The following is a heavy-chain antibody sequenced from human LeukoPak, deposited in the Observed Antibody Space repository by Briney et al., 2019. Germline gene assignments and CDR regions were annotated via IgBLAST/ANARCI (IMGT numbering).Heavy chain of an antibody. CDR2: INHSGST. V-gene: IGHV4-34*01. Sequence: PSETLSLTCAVYGGSFSGYYWSWIRQPPGKGLEWIWEINHSGSTNYNPSLKSRVTISVDTSKNQFSLKLSSVTAADTAVYYCARGPPVLRFLEWLLTFDYWGQGTLVTVSS. D-gene: IGHD3-3*01. CDR3: ARGPPVLRFLEWLLTFDY. CDR1: GGSFSGYY. J-gene: IGHJ4*02.